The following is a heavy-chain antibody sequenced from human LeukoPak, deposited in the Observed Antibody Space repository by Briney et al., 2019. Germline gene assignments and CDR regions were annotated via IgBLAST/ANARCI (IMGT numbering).Heavy chain of an antibody. CDR1: GGSISSDSYY. V-gene: IGHV4-39*01. CDR3: ASQAVAGLSEGY. J-gene: IGHJ4*02. D-gene: IGHD6-19*01. CDR2: IYYSGST. Sequence: PSETLSLTCTVSGGSISSDSYYWAWIRQPPGKGLEWIASIYYSGSTYYNPSLKSRVTISVDTSRNQFSLKLSSVTAADTAVYYCASQAVAGLSEGYWGQGTLVIASS.